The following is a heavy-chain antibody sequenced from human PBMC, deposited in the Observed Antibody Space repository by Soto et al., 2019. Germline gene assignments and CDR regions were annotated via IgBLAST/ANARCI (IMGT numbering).Heavy chain of an antibody. CDR3: AREMAYYDSSGYFYYYGMDV. D-gene: IGHD3-22*01. J-gene: IGHJ6*02. CDR2: IGTAGDT. V-gene: IGHV3-13*04. Sequence: EVQLVESGGGLVQAGGSLRLSCAASGFTFSSYDMHWVRQATGKGLEWVSAIGTAGDTYYPGSVKGRFTISRENAKNSLYLQMNSLRAGDTAVYYCAREMAYYDSSGYFYYYGMDVWGQGTTVTVSS. CDR1: GFTFSSYD.